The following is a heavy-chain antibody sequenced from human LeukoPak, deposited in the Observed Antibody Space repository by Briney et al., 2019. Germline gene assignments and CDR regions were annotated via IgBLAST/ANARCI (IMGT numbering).Heavy chain of an antibody. V-gene: IGHV3-66*01. J-gene: IGHJ3*02. CDR2: IYSGGST. Sequence: GGSLRLSRAAPGVTVSSDYMSWVRQAPGKGLEWVSVIYSGGSTYYADSVKGRFTISRDNSKNTLYLQMNSLRAEDTAVYYCARRSRWYYAFDIWGQGAMVTVSS. CDR3: ARRSRWYYAFDI. CDR1: GVTVSSDY. D-gene: IGHD4-23*01.